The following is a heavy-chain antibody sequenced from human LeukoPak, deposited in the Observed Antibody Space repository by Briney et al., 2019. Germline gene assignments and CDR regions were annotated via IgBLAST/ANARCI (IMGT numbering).Heavy chain of an antibody. J-gene: IGHJ4*02. CDR2: IYTSGST. CDR3: ARMKDCGGDCYSVDY. D-gene: IGHD2-21*02. Sequence: SETLSLTCTVSGGSISSYHWSWIRQPAGKGLEWIGRIYTSGSTNYNPSLKSRVTMSVDTSKNQFSLKLTSVTAADTAVYYCARMKDCGGDCYSVDYWGQGTLVTVSS. CDR1: GGSISSYH. V-gene: IGHV4-4*07.